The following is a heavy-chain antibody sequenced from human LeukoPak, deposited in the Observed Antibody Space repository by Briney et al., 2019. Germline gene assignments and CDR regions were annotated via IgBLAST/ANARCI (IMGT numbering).Heavy chain of an antibody. J-gene: IGHJ4*02. CDR1: GFTFSNAW. Sequence: GGSLRLSCAASGFTFSNAWMSWVRQAPGKGLEWVGRIKSKTDGGTTDYAAPVKGRFTISRDDSKNTLYLQMNSLKTEDTAVCYCTTDWDYYGSGSHDYWGQGTLVTVSS. CDR3: TTDWDYYGSGSHDY. CDR2: IKSKTDGGTT. D-gene: IGHD3-10*01. V-gene: IGHV3-15*01.